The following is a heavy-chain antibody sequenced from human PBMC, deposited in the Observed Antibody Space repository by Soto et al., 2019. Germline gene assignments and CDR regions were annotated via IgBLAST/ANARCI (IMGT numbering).Heavy chain of an antibody. CDR1: GGSISSYY. CDR2: IYYSGST. CDR3: GRFNCYFDL. J-gene: IGHJ2*01. Sequence: QVQLQESGPGLVKPSETLSLTCTVHGGSISSYYWSWIRQPPGKGLECIGYIYYSGSTNYNPSLESGVTISVDSSKAQLALTLSSVAAAATAVYYCGRFNCYFDLWGRGTLVTVSS. V-gene: IGHV4-59*08.